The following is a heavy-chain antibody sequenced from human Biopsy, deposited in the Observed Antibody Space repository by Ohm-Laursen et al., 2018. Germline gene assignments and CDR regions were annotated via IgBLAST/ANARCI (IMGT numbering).Heavy chain of an antibody. D-gene: IGHD3-10*01. J-gene: IGHJ6*02. CDR3: ARSRGGSGIATIYYYGMDV. Sequence: SLRLSCTASGFTLSSYSMNWVRQTPGKGLEWVSTISSSSDNIYYVDSVKGRFTISRDNAKNSLYLQMNSLRAEDTDVYYCARSRGGSGIATIYYYGMDVWGQGTMVTVSS. CDR1: GFTLSSYS. V-gene: IGHV3-21*01. CDR2: ISSSSDNI.